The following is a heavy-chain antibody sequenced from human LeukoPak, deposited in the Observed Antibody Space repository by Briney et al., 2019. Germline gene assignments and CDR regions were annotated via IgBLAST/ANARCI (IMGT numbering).Heavy chain of an antibody. Sequence: SETLSLTCAVYGGSFSGYYGSWIRQPPGKGLEWIGEINHTGSTNYNPSLKSRVTISVDTSKNQFSLKLSSVTAADTAVYYCASKSYYYGSGIYYWGQGTLVTVSS. CDR2: INHTGST. D-gene: IGHD3-10*01. J-gene: IGHJ4*02. V-gene: IGHV4-34*01. CDR3: ASKSYYYGSGIYY. CDR1: GGSFSGYY.